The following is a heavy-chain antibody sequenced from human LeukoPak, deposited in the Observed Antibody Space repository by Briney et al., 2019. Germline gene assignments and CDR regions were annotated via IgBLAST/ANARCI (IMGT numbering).Heavy chain of an antibody. J-gene: IGHJ4*02. V-gene: IGHV3-23*01. CDR1: GFTFSNLA. CDR3: AKDARRSSGWYFFDH. CDR2: ISDSGGET. D-gene: IGHD6-19*01. Sequence: GGSLRLSCAASGFTFSNLAMGWVRQAPGKGLEWVSVISDSGGETYYADSVKGRFTISRDNSRNTLYLQMNSLRVEDTAVYYCAKDARRSSGWYFFDHWGQGTLVTVSS.